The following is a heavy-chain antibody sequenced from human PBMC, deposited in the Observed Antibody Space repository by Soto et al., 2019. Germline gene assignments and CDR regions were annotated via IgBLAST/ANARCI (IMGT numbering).Heavy chain of an antibody. Sequence: QVQLVESGGGAVQPGRSLRLSCAASGFTFSNNGIHWVRQAPGKGLEWVAVISSDGINKYYADSVKGRSTISRDNSKNTLFLYMNSLRVEDTAVHYCAMDLYGGSSRFDYWGQGTLVTVSS. D-gene: IGHD2-15*01. CDR2: ISSDGINK. J-gene: IGHJ4*02. CDR1: GFTFSNNG. V-gene: IGHV3-30*03. CDR3: AMDLYGGSSRFDY.